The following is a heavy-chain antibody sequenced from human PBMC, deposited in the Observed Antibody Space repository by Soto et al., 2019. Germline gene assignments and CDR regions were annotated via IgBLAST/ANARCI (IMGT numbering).Heavy chain of an antibody. D-gene: IGHD2-2*01. CDR3: AREYCDSRRCYGPDY. Sequence: QVQLVQSGAEVKKPGASVEVSCKASGYTFTTFGISWVRQAPGQGLEWMGWISPKNGNTHYVQRLEGRVAMNTDTTTNTAYMELRSLRSDDTAVYYCAREYCDSRRCYGPDYWGQGTLVTVSA. CDR1: GYTFTTFG. J-gene: IGHJ4*02. V-gene: IGHV1-18*01. CDR2: ISPKNGNT.